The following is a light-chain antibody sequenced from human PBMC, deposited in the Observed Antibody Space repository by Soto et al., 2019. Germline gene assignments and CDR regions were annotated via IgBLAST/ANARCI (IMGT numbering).Light chain of an antibody. J-gene: IGKJ2*01. Sequence: EIVLTQSPGTLSLSPGERATLSCRASQSVFSSYIAWYQQKPGQAPRLLIYGASSRATGIPDRFSGSGSGTDFTLTISRLEPEDFAVYYCQQYGTSPPYTFGQGTKVDIK. CDR1: QSVFSSY. CDR3: QQYGTSPPYT. CDR2: GAS. V-gene: IGKV3-20*01.